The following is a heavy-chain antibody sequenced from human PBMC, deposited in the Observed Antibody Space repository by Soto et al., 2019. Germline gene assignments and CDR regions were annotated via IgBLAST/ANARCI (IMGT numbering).Heavy chain of an antibody. V-gene: IGHV3-30-3*01. D-gene: IGHD3-22*01. Sequence: GGSLRLSCAASGFTFSSYAMHWVRQAPGKGLEWVAVISYDGSNKYYADSVKGRFTISRDNSKNTLYLQMNSLRAEDTAVYYCARSYYYDSSDLFDYWGQGTLVTVSS. CDR3: ARSYYYDSSDLFDY. CDR1: GFTFSSYA. J-gene: IGHJ4*02. CDR2: ISYDGSNK.